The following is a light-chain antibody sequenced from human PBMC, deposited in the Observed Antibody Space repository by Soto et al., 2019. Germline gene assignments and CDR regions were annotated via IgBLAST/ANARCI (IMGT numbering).Light chain of an antibody. J-gene: IGLJ1*01. CDR3: GSYTTSSNYV. V-gene: IGLV2-14*01. CDR1: SSDIDAYNY. CDR2: DVS. Sequence: QSALTQPASVSGSPGQSITISCTWTSSDIDAYNYVSWYQQHPGKAPKLMIYDVSNRPSGISNRFSGSKSGNTASLTISGLQAEDEADYYCGSYTTSSNYVFGTGTKSPS.